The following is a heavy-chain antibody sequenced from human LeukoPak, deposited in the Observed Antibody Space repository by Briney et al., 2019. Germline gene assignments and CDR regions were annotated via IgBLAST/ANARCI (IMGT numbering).Heavy chain of an antibody. CDR1: SGSISNSF. Sequence: TSETLSLTCTVSSGSISNSFWSWIRQPAGKGLEWLGRIYTSGRTNYNPSLKSRVTMSLDTSKKEISLKVTSVTAADTAVYYCARDGGDTVEGGGDTNWFDPWGQGTLVTVSS. V-gene: IGHV4-4*07. CDR3: ARDGGDTVEGGGDTNWFDP. J-gene: IGHJ5*02. CDR2: IYTSGRT. D-gene: IGHD4-11*01.